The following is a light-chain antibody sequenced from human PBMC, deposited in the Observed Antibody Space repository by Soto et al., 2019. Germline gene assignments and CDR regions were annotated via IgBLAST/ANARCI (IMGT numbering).Light chain of an antibody. CDR1: QSVSSSY. Sequence: EIVLTQSPGTLSLSPGERATLSCRASQSVSSSYLAWYQQKPGQAPRLLIYGASSRATGIPDRFSGSGSGTDFTLTISXLXXXXXAXYYCQQYGSSPLLTFGGGTKVEIK. CDR2: GAS. CDR3: QQYGSSPLLT. J-gene: IGKJ4*01. V-gene: IGKV3-20*01.